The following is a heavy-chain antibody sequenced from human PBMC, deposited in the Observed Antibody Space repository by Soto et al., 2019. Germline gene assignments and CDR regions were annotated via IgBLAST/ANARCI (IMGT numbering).Heavy chain of an antibody. Sequence: SETLSLTCAVYGGSFSGYYWSWIRQPPGKGLEWIGEINHSGSTNYNPSLKSRVTISVDTSKNQFSLKLSSVTAADTAVYYCARGYGSSTSCYYYYGMDVWGQGTTVTSP. V-gene: IGHV4-34*01. D-gene: IGHD2-2*01. CDR1: GGSFSGYY. CDR2: INHSGST. J-gene: IGHJ6*02. CDR3: ARGYGSSTSCYYYYGMDV.